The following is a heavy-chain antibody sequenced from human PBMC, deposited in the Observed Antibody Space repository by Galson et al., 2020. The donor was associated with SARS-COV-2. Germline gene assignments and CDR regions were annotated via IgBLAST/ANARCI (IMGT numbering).Heavy chain of an antibody. Sequence: GGSLRLSCVGSGFSLNNFAMNWVRQAPGKGLDWVALILSDGSTELYADSVRGRFTISRDNSKSTLYLQMNSLRPEDTTVYYCAKEQRCDGDCSEPLGSWGQGSLVNVCS. CDR1: GFSLNNFA. D-gene: IGHD2-21*01. J-gene: IGHJ4*02. CDR2: ILSDGSTE. CDR3: AKEQRCDGDCSEPLGS. V-gene: IGHV3-30-3*02.